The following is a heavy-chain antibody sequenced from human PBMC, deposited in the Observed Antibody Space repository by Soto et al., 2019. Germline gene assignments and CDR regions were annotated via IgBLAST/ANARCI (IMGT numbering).Heavy chain of an antibody. CDR2: MNPNSGNT. CDR3: ARVCRCDGGSGIAVAGTLYGMDV. CDR1: GYTSTSYD. Sequence: GASVRVSCKASGYTSTSYDIKRGRQATGQGLEWGWWMNPNSGNTGYARKFQGRVTMTRHTSISTAYMELSSLRSEDTAVYYCARVCRCDGGSGIAVAGTLYGMDVWGQGTTVTVSS. V-gene: IGHV1-8*01. D-gene: IGHD6-19*01. J-gene: IGHJ6*02.